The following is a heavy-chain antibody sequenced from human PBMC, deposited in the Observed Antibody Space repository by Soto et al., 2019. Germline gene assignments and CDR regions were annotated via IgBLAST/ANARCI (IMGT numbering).Heavy chain of an antibody. Sequence: QVQLQQWGAGLLKPSETLSLTCAVYGGSFSGYYWSWVRQAPGKGLEWIGEITRYGTINYNPSLKSRVTMSLDTSKNQVSLNLNSVTTADTAVYYCARDRSTYGGGGTGEVKENWFDPWGPGTLVTVSS. CDR1: GGSFSGYY. J-gene: IGHJ5*02. V-gene: IGHV4-34*01. CDR3: ARDRSTYGGGGTGEVKENWFDP. CDR2: ITRYGTI. D-gene: IGHD3-3*02.